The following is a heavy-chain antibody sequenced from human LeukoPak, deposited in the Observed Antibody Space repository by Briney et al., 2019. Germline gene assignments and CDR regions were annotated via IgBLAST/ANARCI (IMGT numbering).Heavy chain of an antibody. V-gene: IGHV4-30-4*08. D-gene: IGHD2-2*01. CDR3: ARGHCSSTSCYPANDAFDI. CDR2: IYYSGST. CDR1: GGSISSGDYY. J-gene: IGHJ3*02. Sequence: SQTLTLTCTVSGGSISSGDYYWSWIRQPPGKGLEWIGYIYYSGSTYYNPSLKSRVTISVDTSKNQFSLKLSSVTAADTAVYYCARGHCSSTSCYPANDAFDIWGQGTMVTVSS.